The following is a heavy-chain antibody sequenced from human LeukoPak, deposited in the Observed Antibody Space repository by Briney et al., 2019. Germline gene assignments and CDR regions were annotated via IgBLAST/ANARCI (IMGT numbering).Heavy chain of an antibody. D-gene: IGHD6-6*01. CDR3: ARDTATGAALVEYDY. V-gene: IGHV3-11*01. Sequence: PGVSLRLSCAASGFTFSHYYMSGISQAPPKGLAGVSYISSSGCAIYYTHSVKGRVTISRDNAKNSLYLQMNSLRAEDTAVYYCARDTATGAALVEYDYWGQGTLVTVSS. CDR2: ISSSGCAI. CDR1: GFTFSHYY. J-gene: IGHJ4*02.